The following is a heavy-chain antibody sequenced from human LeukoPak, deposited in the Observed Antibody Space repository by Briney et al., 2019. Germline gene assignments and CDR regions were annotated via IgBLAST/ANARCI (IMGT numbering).Heavy chain of an antibody. V-gene: IGHV3-30-3*01. CDR1: GFTFSSYA. CDR2: ISYDGSNK. J-gene: IGHJ4*02. Sequence: HPGRSLRLSCAASGFTFSSYAMHWVRQAPGKGLEWVAVISYDGSNKYYADSVKGRFTISRDNSKNTLYLQMNSLRAEDTAVYYCARLPTLWNFDYWGQGTLVTVSS. CDR3: ARLPTLWNFDY. D-gene: IGHD3-10*01.